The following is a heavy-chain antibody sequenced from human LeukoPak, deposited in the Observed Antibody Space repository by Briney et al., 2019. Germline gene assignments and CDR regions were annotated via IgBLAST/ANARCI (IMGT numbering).Heavy chain of an antibody. V-gene: IGHV4-39*07. D-gene: IGHD6-25*01. CDR2: IYYSGST. Sequence: PSETLSLTCTVSGGSISSGSYYWGWIHQPPGKGLEWIGSIYYSGSTYYNPSLKSRVTISADTSKNQFSLKLSSVTAADTAVYYCARGAYSSGQTFDYWGQGTLVTVSS. CDR1: GGSISSGSYY. J-gene: IGHJ4*02. CDR3: ARGAYSSGQTFDY.